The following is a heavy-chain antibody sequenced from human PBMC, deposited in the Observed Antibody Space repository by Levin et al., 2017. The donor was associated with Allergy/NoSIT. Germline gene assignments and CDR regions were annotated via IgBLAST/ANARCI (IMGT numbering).Heavy chain of an antibody. Sequence: ASVKVSCKASGYTFTSYDINWVRQATGQGLEWMGWMNPNSGNTGYAQKFQGRLTMTRSTSITTAYMELSSLRSEDTAVYYCASGYSGSSGYEYAFDIWGYGTLVTVSS. CDR3: ASGYSGSSGYEYAFDI. V-gene: IGHV1-8*01. CDR1: GYTFTSYD. CDR2: MNPNSGNT. D-gene: IGHD5-12*01. J-gene: IGHJ3*02.